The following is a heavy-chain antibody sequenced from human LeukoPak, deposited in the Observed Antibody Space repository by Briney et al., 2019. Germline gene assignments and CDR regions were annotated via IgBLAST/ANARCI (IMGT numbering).Heavy chain of an antibody. V-gene: IGHV4-59*12. D-gene: IGHD3-10*01. CDR3: ARDLTMARGVITAFDI. J-gene: IGHJ3*02. CDR1: GGSISSYY. Sequence: SETLSLTCTVSGGSISSYYWSWIRQPPGKGLEWIGYIYYSGSTSYNPSLKSRVTISVDTSKNQFSLKLSSVTAADTAVYYCARDLTMARGVITAFDIWGQGTMVTVSS. CDR2: IYYSGST.